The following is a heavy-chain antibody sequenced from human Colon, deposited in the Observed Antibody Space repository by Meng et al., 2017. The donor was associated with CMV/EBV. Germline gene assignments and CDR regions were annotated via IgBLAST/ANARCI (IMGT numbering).Heavy chain of an antibody. CDR3: AREKGDYYYGMDV. CDR2: IYYSGST. Sequence: SETLSLTCTVSGYSISDNYWSWIRQSPGKGLEWIGYIYYSGSTRYNPSLEGRVGISIDTPRKHFSLKMRSVTAADTATYYCAREKGDYYYGMDVWGQGTTVTVSS. D-gene: IGHD1-26*01. CDR1: GYSISDNY. V-gene: IGHV4-59*01. J-gene: IGHJ6*02.